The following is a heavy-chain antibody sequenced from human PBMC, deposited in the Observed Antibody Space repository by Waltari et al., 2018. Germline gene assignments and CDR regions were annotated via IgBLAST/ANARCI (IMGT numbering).Heavy chain of an antibody. CDR1: GFIFTIYA. J-gene: IGHJ6*02. CDR3: ARVFYSSMGNFGMDV. V-gene: IGHV3-21*01. D-gene: IGHD6-13*01. Sequence: EVQLVESGGGLVKPGGSLSLSCPASGFIFTIYAMTWVRQAPGKGLEWVSSISSSSTYIYYADSVKGRFTISRDNAKNSLYLQMNSLRAEDTAVYYCARVFYSSMGNFGMDVWGQGTTVTVSS. CDR2: ISSSSTYI.